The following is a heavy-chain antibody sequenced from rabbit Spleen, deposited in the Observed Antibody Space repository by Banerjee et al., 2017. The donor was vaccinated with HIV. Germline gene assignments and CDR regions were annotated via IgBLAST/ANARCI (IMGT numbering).Heavy chain of an antibody. Sequence: QSLEESGGDLVKPGASLTLTCTASGFSFSNNYYMCWVRQAPGKGLEWIACIYNNDGRTGYASWAKGRFTISKTSSTTVTLQMTSLTDADTASYFCANRPDYACYGDGLLDLWGQGTLVTVS. D-gene: IGHD6-1*01. V-gene: IGHV1S40*01. CDR3: ANRPDYACYGDGLLDL. CDR2: IYNNDGRT. CDR1: GFSFSNNYY. J-gene: IGHJ3*01.